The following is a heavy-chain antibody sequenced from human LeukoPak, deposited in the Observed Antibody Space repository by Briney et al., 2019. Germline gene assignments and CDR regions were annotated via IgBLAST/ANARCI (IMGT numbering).Heavy chain of an antibody. D-gene: IGHD6-13*01. Sequence: PGGSLRLSCAASGFTFSSYAMSWVRQAPGKGLEGGSAISGSGGSTYYADSVKGGFTISRDNSKNRLYLQMNSLRAEDTAVYYCAKDGSSWSHDYWGQGTLVTVSS. V-gene: IGHV3-23*01. CDR3: AKDGSSWSHDY. CDR1: GFTFSSYA. J-gene: IGHJ4*02. CDR2: ISGSGGST.